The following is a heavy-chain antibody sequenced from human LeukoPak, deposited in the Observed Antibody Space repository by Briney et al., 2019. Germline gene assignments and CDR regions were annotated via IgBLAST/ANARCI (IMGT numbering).Heavy chain of an antibody. J-gene: IGHJ4*02. CDR1: GGSFSGYY. CDR2: IYYSGST. Sequence: SETLSLTCAVYGGSFSGYYWSWIRQPPGKGLEWIGSIYYSGSTYYNPSLKSRVTISVDTSKNQFSLKLSSVTAADTAVYYCARVGAGDDSSGYYYTSFDYWGQGTLVTVSS. D-gene: IGHD3-22*01. CDR3: ARVGAGDDSSGYYYTSFDY. V-gene: IGHV4-34*01.